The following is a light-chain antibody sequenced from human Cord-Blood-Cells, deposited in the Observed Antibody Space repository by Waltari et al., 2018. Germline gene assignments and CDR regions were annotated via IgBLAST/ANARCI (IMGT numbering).Light chain of an antibody. CDR1: QSVSSSY. J-gene: IGKJ1*01. Sequence: EIVLRQSPGTLSLSPEERATLSCRASQSVSSSYLAWYQQKPGQAPRLLIYGASSRATGIPDRFSGSGSGTDFTLTIRRLEPEDCAVYYCQQYGSSPPETFGQGTKVEIK. CDR3: QQYGSSPPET. V-gene: IGKV3-20*01. CDR2: GAS.